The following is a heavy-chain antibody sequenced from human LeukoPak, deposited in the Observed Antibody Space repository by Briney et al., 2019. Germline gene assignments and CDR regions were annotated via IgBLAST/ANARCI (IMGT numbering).Heavy chain of an antibody. CDR2: ISGYNGNT. V-gene: IGHV1-18*01. D-gene: IGHD3-16*01. Sequence: ASVKVSCKASGYTFTSYGISWVRQAPGQELEWMGWISGYNGNTNYAQKVQGRVTMTTDTSTSTAYMELRSLRSDDTAVYYCARAYLYWGSHDYGDGRLDFWGQGTLVTVSS. CDR3: ARAYLYWGSHDYGDGRLDF. J-gene: IGHJ4*02. CDR1: GYTFTSYG.